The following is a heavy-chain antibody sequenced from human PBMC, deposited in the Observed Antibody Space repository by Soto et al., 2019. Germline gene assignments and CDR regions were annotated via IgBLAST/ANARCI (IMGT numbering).Heavy chain of an antibody. J-gene: IGHJ1*01. CDR1: GGSISSGGYY. Sequence: SEILSLTCTVSGGSISSGGYYWSWIRQHPGKGLEWIGYIYYSGSTYYNPSLKSRVTISVDTSKNQFSLKLSSVTAADTAVYYCARAAPEYSSSTFQHWGQGTLVTVSS. V-gene: IGHV4-31*03. CDR2: IYYSGST. D-gene: IGHD6-6*01. CDR3: ARAAPEYSSSTFQH.